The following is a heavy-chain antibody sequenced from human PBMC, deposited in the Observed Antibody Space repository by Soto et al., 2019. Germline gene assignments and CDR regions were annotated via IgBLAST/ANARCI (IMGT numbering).Heavy chain of an antibody. CDR3: AHSRCGGDCLRSYSSHYYYGMDV. CDR1: GFSLSTGGVG. Sequence: QITLKESGPTLVKPTQTLTLTCTFSGFSLSTGGVGVGWIRQPPGKALEWLALIYWDDDKRYSPSLKSRLTGPTATSKNQVVLTMPTRDPVDTAAYYCAHSRCGGDCLRSYSSHYYYGMDVCGQGTTVTVSS. CDR2: IYWDDDK. J-gene: IGHJ6*02. V-gene: IGHV2-5*02. D-gene: IGHD2-21*02.